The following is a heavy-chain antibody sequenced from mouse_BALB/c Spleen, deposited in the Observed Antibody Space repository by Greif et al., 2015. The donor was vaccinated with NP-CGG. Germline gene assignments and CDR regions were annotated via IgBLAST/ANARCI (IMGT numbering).Heavy chain of an antibody. CDR1: GYTFTDYW. D-gene: IGHD2-1*01. CDR2: IDTSDSYT. V-gene: IGHV1-69*01. Sequence: QVQLKQSGAELVMPGASVKMSCKASGYTFTDYWMHWVKQRPGQGLEWIGAIDTSDSYTSYNQKFKGKATLTVDESSSTAYMQLSSLTSEDSAVYYCARREEYGNFFDYWGQGTTLTVSS. CDR3: ARREEYGNFFDY. J-gene: IGHJ2*01.